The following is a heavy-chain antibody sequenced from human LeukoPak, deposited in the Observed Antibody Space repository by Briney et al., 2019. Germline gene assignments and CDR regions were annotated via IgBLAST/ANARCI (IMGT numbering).Heavy chain of an antibody. D-gene: IGHD3-22*01. CDR1: GFTFSSYS. V-gene: IGHV3-21*04. CDR2: ISSSSSYI. Sequence: GGSLRLSCAASGFTFSSYSMNWVRQAPGKGLEWVSSISSSSSYIYYADSVKGRFTISRDDSKNTAYLQMNSLKIEDTAVYYCGRLHYYDSSRPGDYWGRGTLVTVSS. J-gene: IGHJ4*02. CDR3: GRLHYYDSSRPGDY.